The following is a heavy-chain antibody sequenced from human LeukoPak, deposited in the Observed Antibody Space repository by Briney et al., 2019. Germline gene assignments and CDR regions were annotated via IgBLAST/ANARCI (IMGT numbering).Heavy chain of an antibody. CDR2: ISSSSSTI. CDR3: ARDFIPTYSSSWFQFDY. V-gene: IGHV3-11*04. D-gene: IGHD6-13*01. J-gene: IGHJ4*02. Sequence: GGSLRLSCAASGFTFSDYYMSWIRQAPGKGLEWVSYISSSSSTIYYADSVKGRFTISRDNAKNSLYLQMNSLRAEDTAVYYCARDFIPTYSSSWFQFDYWGQGTLVTVSS. CDR1: GFTFSDYY.